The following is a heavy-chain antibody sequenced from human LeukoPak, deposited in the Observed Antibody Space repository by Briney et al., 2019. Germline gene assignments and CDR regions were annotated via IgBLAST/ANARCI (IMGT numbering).Heavy chain of an antibody. D-gene: IGHD5-18*01. CDR3: ARSVDTAMSYFDY. V-gene: IGHV3-66*01. Sequence: GGSLRLSCAASGFTVSSNYMSWVRQAPGKGLEWVSVIYSGGSTYYADSVKGRFTISRDNSKNTLYLQMNSLRAEDTAVYYCARSVDTAMSYFDYWGQGTLVTVSS. CDR2: IYSGGST. J-gene: IGHJ4*02. CDR1: GFTVSSNY.